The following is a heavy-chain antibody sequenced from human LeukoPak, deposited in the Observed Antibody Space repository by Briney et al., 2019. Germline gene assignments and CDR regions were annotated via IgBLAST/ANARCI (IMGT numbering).Heavy chain of an antibody. J-gene: IGHJ4*02. V-gene: IGHV4-39*01. Sequence: PSETLSLTCTVSGGSISSNSYYWGWIRQPPGKGLGWVGNLYYSGSTYYNPSLKSGVTISLDTSKNHFSLKLSSVTAADTAVYYCARHDRRGYCSSTSGHRRYYFDFWGQGTLVTVSS. CDR3: ARHDRRGYCSSTSGHRRYYFDF. D-gene: IGHD2-2*01. CDR2: LYYSGST. CDR1: GGSISSNSYY.